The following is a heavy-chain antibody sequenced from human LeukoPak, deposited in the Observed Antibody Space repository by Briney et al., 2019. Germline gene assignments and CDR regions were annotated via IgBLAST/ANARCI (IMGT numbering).Heavy chain of an antibody. Sequence: SETLSLTCTVSGYSISSGYYWGWIRQPPGKGLEWIGSIYHSGSTYYNPSLKSRVTISVDTSKNQFSLKLSSVTAADTAVYYCARGYCSSTSCYLDHWGQGTLVTVSS. CDR3: ARGYCSSTSCYLDH. D-gene: IGHD2-2*01. CDR1: GYSISSGYY. CDR2: IYHSGST. V-gene: IGHV4-38-2*02. J-gene: IGHJ4*02.